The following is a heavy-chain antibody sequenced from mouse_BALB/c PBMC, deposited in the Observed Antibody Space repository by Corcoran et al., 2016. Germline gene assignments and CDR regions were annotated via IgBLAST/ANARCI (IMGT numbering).Heavy chain of an antibody. CDR1: GFNIKDTY. J-gene: IGHJ4*01. V-gene: IGHV14-3*02. CDR3: AIERFYGTYAMDY. CDR2: IDPANGNT. D-gene: IGHD2-1*01. Sequence: EVQLKQSGAGLVKPGASVKLSCTASGFNIKDTYMQWVKQRPEQGLEWIGRIDPANGNTKYDPKFQGKATITADTSSNTAYLQLSSLTSEDTAVYYCAIERFYGTYAMDYWGQGTSVTVSS.